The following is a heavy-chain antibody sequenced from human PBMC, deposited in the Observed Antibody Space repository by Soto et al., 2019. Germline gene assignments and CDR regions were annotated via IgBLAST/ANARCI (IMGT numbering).Heavy chain of an antibody. Sequence: QITLKESGPTLVKPTQTLTLTCTFSGFSLSTSGVGVGWIRQPPGKALEWLALIYWDDDKRFSPSLKSRLTITKDTSKNQVVLTMTNIDPVDTATYYCAHRAGTTDVRWFDPWGQGTLVTVSS. CDR1: GFSLSTSGVG. J-gene: IGHJ5*02. CDR2: IYWDDDK. D-gene: IGHD1-7*01. CDR3: AHRAGTTDVRWFDP. V-gene: IGHV2-5*02.